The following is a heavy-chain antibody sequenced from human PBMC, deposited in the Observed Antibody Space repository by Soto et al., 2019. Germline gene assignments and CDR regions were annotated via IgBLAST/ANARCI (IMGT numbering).Heavy chain of an antibody. D-gene: IGHD6-13*01. V-gene: IGHV1-69*13. CDR3: ARDKGPAAGLFDY. Sequence: ASVKVSCKASGGTFSSYAISWVRQAPGQGLEWMGGIIPIFGTANYAQKFQGRVTITADESTSTAYMELSSLRSEDTAVYYCARDKGPAAGLFDYWGQGTLVPVSS. CDR2: IIPIFGTA. CDR1: GGTFSSYA. J-gene: IGHJ4*02.